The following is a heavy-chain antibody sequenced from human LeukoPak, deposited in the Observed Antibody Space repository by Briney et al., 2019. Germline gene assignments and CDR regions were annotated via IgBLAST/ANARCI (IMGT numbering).Heavy chain of an antibody. J-gene: IGHJ4*02. CDR3: VKAGHSGYDYND. CDR2: INSNGGST. Sequence: GGSLRLSCSASGFTFSSYAMHWVRQAPGKGLEYVSAINSNGGSTYYADSVKGRFTISRDNSKNTLYLQMSNLTAEDTAVYYCVKAGHSGYDYNDWGQGNLVTVSS. CDR1: GFTFSSYA. V-gene: IGHV3-64D*06. D-gene: IGHD5-12*01.